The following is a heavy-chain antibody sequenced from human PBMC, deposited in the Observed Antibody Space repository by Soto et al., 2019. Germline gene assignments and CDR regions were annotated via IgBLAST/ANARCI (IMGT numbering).Heavy chain of an antibody. D-gene: IGHD3-10*01. J-gene: IGHJ5*02. V-gene: IGHV1-18*01. Sequence: AAVKVSCKASGYTFTNYDTNWVRQAPGQGLEWMGWISTYTGNTNHAQKLQGRVTMTTDTSTSTAYMELRSLRSDDTAVYYCARGVGSGTYYNQYNWFDPWGQGTLVTVSS. CDR2: ISTYTGNT. CDR3: ARGVGSGTYYNQYNWFDP. CDR1: GYTFTNYD.